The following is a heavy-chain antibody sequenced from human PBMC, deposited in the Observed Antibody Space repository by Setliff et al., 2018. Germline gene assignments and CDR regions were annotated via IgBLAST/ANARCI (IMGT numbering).Heavy chain of an antibody. Sequence: SETLSLTCAVSGYSISSGYYWGWIRQPPGKGLEWIGSIYHSGSTYYNPSLKSRVTISVDTSKNQFSLKLIAVTAADTAVYYCARQPEGGYYDSSGYYGMAPYYFDYWGQGTLVTVYS. D-gene: IGHD3-22*01. J-gene: IGHJ4*02. CDR1: GYSISSGYY. CDR3: ARQPEGGYYDSSGYYGMAPYYFDY. CDR2: IYHSGST. V-gene: IGHV4-38-2*01.